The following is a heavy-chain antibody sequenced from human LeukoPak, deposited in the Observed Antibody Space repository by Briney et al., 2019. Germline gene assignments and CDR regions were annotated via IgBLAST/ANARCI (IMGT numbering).Heavy chain of an antibody. Sequence: SETLSLTCTVSGGSISSYYWSWIRQPPGKGLEWIGYIYYSGSTNYNPSLKSRVTISVDTSKNQFSLKLSSVTAADTAVYYCARDRGRFLEWPDGAFDIWGQGTMVTVSS. CDR3: ARDRGRFLEWPDGAFDI. CDR1: GGSISSYY. D-gene: IGHD3-3*01. J-gene: IGHJ3*02. CDR2: IYYSGST. V-gene: IGHV4-59*01.